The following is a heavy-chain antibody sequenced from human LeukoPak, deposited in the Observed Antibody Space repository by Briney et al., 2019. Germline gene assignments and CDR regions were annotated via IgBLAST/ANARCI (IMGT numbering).Heavy chain of an antibody. D-gene: IGHD6-13*01. V-gene: IGHV4-34*01. Sequence: PSETLSLTSAVYGGSFSGYYWSWIRQPPGKGLEWIGEINHSGSTNYNPSLKSRVTISVGTSKNQFSLKLSSVTAADTAVYYCARGGSSSWYQDWFDPWGQGTLVTVSS. CDR1: GGSFSGYY. CDR2: INHSGST. CDR3: ARGGSSSWYQDWFDP. J-gene: IGHJ5*02.